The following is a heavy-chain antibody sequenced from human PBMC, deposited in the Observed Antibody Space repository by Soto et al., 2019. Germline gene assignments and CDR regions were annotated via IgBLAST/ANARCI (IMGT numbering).Heavy chain of an antibody. V-gene: IGHV1-18*01. CDR2: ISAYNGNT. Sequence: QVQLVQSGAEVKKPGASVKVSCKASGYTFTSYGISWVRQAPGQGREWMGWISAYNGNTNYAQKLQGRVTMTTDTSTSTAYMELRSLRSDDTAVYYCARDKASYYGLGSYQKINNRRDYWGQGTLVTVSS. J-gene: IGHJ4*02. CDR3: ARDKASYYGLGSYQKINNRRDY. CDR1: GYTFTSYG. D-gene: IGHD3-10*01.